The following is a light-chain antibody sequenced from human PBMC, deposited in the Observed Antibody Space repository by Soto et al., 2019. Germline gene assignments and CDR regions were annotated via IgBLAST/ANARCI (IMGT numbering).Light chain of an antibody. CDR3: QQYKSYPYT. V-gene: IGKV1-5*01. CDR1: QSISSW. J-gene: IGKJ2*01. CDR2: DAS. Sequence: DIQMTQSPSTLSASVGDRVTITCRASQSISSWLAWYQQKPGKAPKLLIYDASSLESGVPSRFSGSGSGTECTLTISSLQPDDFATYYCQQYKSYPYTFGKGTKLEIK.